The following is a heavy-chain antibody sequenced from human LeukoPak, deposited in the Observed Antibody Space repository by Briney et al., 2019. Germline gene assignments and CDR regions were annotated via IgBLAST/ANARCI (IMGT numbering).Heavy chain of an antibody. CDR2: INSDGSST. V-gene: IGHV3-74*01. CDR1: GFTFSSYW. D-gene: IGHD3-22*01. Sequence: GGSLRLSCAASGFTFSSYWMHWVRQAPGKGLVWVSRINSDGSSTSYADSVKGRFTISRDNAKNTLYLQMNSLRAEDTAVYYCARGYDSSGYLAYYFDYWGQGTLVTVSS. CDR3: ARGYDSSGYLAYYFDY. J-gene: IGHJ4*02.